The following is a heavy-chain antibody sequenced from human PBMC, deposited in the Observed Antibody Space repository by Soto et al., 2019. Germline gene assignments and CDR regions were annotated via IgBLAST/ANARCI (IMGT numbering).Heavy chain of an antibody. D-gene: IGHD3-22*01. V-gene: IGHV3-11*01. Sequence: AGGSLRLSCAASGFTFSDYYMSWIRQAPGKGLECVSYISSSGSTIYYADTVKGRFTISRDNAKNSLYLQMNSLRAEDTAVYYCARDQYYDYYDSSGTKVAGAFDIWGQGTMVTVSS. J-gene: IGHJ3*02. CDR1: GFTFSDYY. CDR3: ARDQYYDYYDSSGTKVAGAFDI. CDR2: ISSSGSTI.